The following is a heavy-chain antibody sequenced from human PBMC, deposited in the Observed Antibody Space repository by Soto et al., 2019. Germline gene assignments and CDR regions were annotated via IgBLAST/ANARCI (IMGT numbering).Heavy chain of an antibody. J-gene: IGHJ6*03. D-gene: IGHD6-13*01. CDR3: ARGAGSSWRNYYYYYYMDV. Sequence: ASVKVSCKASGYTFTSYDINWVRQATGQGLEWMGWMNPNSGNTGYAQKFQGRVTMTRNTSISTAYMELSSLRSEDTAVYYCARGAGSSWRNYYYYYYMDVWGKGTTVTVSS. V-gene: IGHV1-8*01. CDR2: MNPNSGNT. CDR1: GYTFTSYD.